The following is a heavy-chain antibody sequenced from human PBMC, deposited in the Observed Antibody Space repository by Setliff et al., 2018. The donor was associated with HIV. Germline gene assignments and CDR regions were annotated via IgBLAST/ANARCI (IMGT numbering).Heavy chain of an antibody. CDR1: GYSFTTYA. Sequence: ASVKVSCKASGYSFTTYAISWVRQAPGQGLEWMGWISPYSGNTHYAQNLQGRVTMTTDTSTSTAYMELRSLRSDDTAVYYCTRGGYRGSYPIDYWGQGTLVTVSS. J-gene: IGHJ4*02. CDR2: ISPYSGNT. CDR3: TRGGYRGSYPIDY. D-gene: IGHD1-26*01. V-gene: IGHV1-18*01.